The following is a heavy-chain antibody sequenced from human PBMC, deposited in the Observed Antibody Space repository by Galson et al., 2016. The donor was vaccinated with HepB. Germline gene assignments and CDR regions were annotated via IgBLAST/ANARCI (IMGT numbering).Heavy chain of an antibody. CDR1: GFTVRNNY. D-gene: IGHD6-25*01. J-gene: IGHJ4*02. V-gene: IGHV3-53*04. CDR3: ATSPSGGH. CDR2: ICSGGSI. Sequence: SLRHSCAASGFTVRNNYMSCVRQAPGKGLEWVSVICSGGSIKYADSVKGRFTISRHNSENTLYLQMNSLRADDTAVYYCATSPSGGHWGQGTLVTVSS.